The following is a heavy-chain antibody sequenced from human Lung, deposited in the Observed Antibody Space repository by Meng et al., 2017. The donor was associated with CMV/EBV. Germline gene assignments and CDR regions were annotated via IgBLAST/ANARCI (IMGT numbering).Heavy chain of an antibody. CDR3: ARGYYSDSSGHYYANPHWFDP. CDR2: MYYSGST. J-gene: IGHJ5*02. Sequence: GSLRLSXSVSCGSISSNSYYWGWIRQPPGKGLEWIGSMYYSGSTYYNPSLKSRVTISVDASTKQISLKLSSVTAADTAVYYCARGYYSDSSGHYYANPHWFDPWGRGTLVTVSS. D-gene: IGHD3-22*01. CDR1: CGSISSNSYY. V-gene: IGHV4-39*07.